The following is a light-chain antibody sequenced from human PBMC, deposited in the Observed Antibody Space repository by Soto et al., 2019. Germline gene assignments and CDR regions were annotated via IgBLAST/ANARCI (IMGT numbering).Light chain of an antibody. CDR1: SSDVGGYNY. Sequence: QSGQTHRSPSSASPEQTVTISCTGTSSDVGGYNYVSWYQQYPGKAPKLMVYKVSLRPSGVPDRFSGSKSGNTASLTVSGLQAEDEADYYCSSFAGTYNPYVFGTGTKVTVL. CDR3: SSFAGTYNPYV. CDR2: KVS. V-gene: IGLV2-8*01. J-gene: IGLJ1*01.